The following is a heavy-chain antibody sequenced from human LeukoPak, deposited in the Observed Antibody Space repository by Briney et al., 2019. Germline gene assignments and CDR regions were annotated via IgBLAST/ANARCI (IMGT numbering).Heavy chain of an antibody. D-gene: IGHD4-11*01. J-gene: IGHJ4*02. Sequence: GGSLRLSCADSGFTFSSYSMNWVRQAPGKRLEWVSSISSSSSYIHYADSVKGRFTISRDNAENSLYLQMNSLRAEDTAVYYCARALDHDYSNPMGDYWGQGTPVTVSS. CDR2: ISSSSSYI. CDR1: GFTFSSYS. CDR3: ARALDHDYSNPMGDY. V-gene: IGHV3-21*01.